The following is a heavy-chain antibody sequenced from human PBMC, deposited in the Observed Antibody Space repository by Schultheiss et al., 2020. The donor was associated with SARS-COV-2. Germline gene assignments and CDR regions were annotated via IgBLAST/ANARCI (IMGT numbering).Heavy chain of an antibody. CDR3: ARGGYCSGGSCYSDWFDP. CDR1: GYTFTSYG. CDR2: ISAYNGNT. J-gene: IGHJ5*02. V-gene: IGHV1-18*01. Sequence: ASVKVSCQASGYTFTSYGISWVRQAPGQGLEWMGWISAYNGNTNYAQKLQGRVTMTTDTSTSTAYMELRSLRSDDTAVYYCARGGYCSGGSCYSDWFDPWGQGTLVTVSS. D-gene: IGHD2-15*01.